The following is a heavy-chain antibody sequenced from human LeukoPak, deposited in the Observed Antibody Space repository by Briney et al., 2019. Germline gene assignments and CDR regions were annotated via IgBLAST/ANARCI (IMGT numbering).Heavy chain of an antibody. D-gene: IGHD3-9*01. J-gene: IGHJ4*02. CDR1: GFTFSTYS. V-gene: IGHV3-48*01. CDR3: VYDILTGYSFDY. Sequence: LSGGSLRLSCAASGFTFSTYSMNWVRQAPGKGLEWVSYISSSSSTIFYADSVKGRFTISRDNAKNSLYLQMNSLRAEDTAVYYCVYDILTGYSFDYWGQGTLVTVSS. CDR2: ISSSSSTI.